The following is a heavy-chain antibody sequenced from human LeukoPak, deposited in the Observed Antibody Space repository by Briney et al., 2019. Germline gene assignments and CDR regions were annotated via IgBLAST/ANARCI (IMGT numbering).Heavy chain of an antibody. J-gene: IGHJ4*02. V-gene: IGHV1-69*04. CDR3: ARERHSGWDIAATFDY. Sequence: ASVKVSCKASGGTFSSYAISWVRQAPGQGLEWMGRIIPILGIANYAQKFQGRVTITADKSTSTAYMELSSLRSEDTAVYYCARERHSGWDIAATFDYWGQGTLVTASS. CDR2: IIPILGIA. CDR1: GGTFSSYA. D-gene: IGHD6-19*01.